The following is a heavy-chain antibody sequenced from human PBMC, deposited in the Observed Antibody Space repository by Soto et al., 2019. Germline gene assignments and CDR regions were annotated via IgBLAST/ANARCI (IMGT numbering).Heavy chain of an antibody. CDR2: IYWDDDK. CDR1: GFSLSTSGVG. CDR3: AHIPNSYDILTGYYNWFDP. Sequence: QITLKESGPTLVKPTQTLTLTCTFSGFSLSTSGVGVGWIRQPPGKALEWLALIYWDDDKRYSPSLKSRLTIPTDTXXNXVXXTMTNMDPVDTATYYCAHIPNSYDILTGYYNWFDPWGQGTLVTVSS. D-gene: IGHD3-9*01. J-gene: IGHJ5*02. V-gene: IGHV2-5*02.